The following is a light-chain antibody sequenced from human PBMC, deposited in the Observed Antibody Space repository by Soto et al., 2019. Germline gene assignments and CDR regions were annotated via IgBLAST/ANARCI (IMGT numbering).Light chain of an antibody. CDR1: TGAVTSGHY. Sequence: QTVVXXEXSXTVSXGGTVTLTXASSTGAVTSGHYPNWVQQKPGQVPKSLIYSTSDKHSWTPARFSGSLLGGKAALTLSSVQPEDEAEYYCLLYYGGALGVFGGGTKLTVL. CDR3: LLYYGGALGV. V-gene: IGLV7-43*01. J-gene: IGLJ2*01. CDR2: STS.